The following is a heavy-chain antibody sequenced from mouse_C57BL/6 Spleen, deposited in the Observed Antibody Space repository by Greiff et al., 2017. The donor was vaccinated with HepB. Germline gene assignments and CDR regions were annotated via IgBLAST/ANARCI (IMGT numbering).Heavy chain of an antibody. V-gene: IGHV14-2*01. J-gene: IGHJ3*01. CDR3: ASKTGFAY. Sequence: VQLQQSGAELVKPGASVKLSCTASGFNIKDYYMHWVKQRIEQGLEWIGRIDPEDGETKYAPNFQGKATITADTSSNTAYLQLSSLTSEDTAVYYCASKTGFAYWGQGTLVTVSA. CDR2: IDPEDGET. CDR1: GFNIKDYY.